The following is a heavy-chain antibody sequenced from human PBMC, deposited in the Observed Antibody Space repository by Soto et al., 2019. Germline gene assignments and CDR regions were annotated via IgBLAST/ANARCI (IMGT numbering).Heavy chain of an antibody. CDR3: AKPELLITMFCPVHY. J-gene: IGHJ4*02. D-gene: IGHD3-9*01. CDR1: GFSLSSYG. V-gene: IGHV3-30*18. Sequence: GGSLRLSCAASGFSLSSYGMHWVRQAPGKGLEWVAMISYDGTDEYYADSVKGRFTISRDNSKNAVYLQMNSLRVEDTAVYYCAKPELLITMFCPVHYWGQGTLVTVSS. CDR2: ISYDGTDE.